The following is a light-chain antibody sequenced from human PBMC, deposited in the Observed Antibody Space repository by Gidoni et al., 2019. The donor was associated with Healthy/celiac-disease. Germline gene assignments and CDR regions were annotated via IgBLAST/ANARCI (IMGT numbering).Light chain of an antibody. J-gene: IGKJ5*01. CDR2: DAS. CDR1: QSVSSY. Sequence: EIVLTQSPATLSLSPGERATLSGRASQSVSSYLAWYQQKPGQAPRLLIYDASNRATGIPARFSGSGSGTDFTLTISSREPEDFAVYYCQQRSNWRGTFGQGTRLEIK. V-gene: IGKV3-11*01. CDR3: QQRSNWRGT.